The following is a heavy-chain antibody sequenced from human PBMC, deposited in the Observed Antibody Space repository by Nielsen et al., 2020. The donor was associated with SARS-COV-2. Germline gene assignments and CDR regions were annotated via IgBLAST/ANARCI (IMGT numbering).Heavy chain of an antibody. V-gene: IGHV4-39*01. CDR1: GGSISSSSYY. J-gene: IGHJ4*02. Sequence: SETLSLTCTVSGGSISSSSYYWGWIRQPPGKGLEWIGSIYYSGSTYYNPSLKSRVTISVDTSKNQFSLKLSSVTAADTAVYYCASSNGIAVAGTVDYWGQGTLVTVSS. D-gene: IGHD6-19*01. CDR3: ASSNGIAVAGTVDY. CDR2: IYYSGST.